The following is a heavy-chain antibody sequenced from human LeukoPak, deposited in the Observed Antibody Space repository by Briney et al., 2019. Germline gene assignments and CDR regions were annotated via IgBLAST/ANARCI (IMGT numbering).Heavy chain of an antibody. Sequence: GESLKISCQGSGYTFNTYCIAWVRQMPGKGLEYMGISSPIDSYTTYSPSFQGRLSVSVDKSITTAYLHWSSLQASDTAIYYCARVRNYYGSGTYPYFDFWGQGTLVTVSS. J-gene: IGHJ4*02. CDR3: ARVRNYYGSGTYPYFDF. CDR1: GYTFNTYC. V-gene: IGHV5-51*01. CDR2: SSPIDSYT. D-gene: IGHD3-10*01.